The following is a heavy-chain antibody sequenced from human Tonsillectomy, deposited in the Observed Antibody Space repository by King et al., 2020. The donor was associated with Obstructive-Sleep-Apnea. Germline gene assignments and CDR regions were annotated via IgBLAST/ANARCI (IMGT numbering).Heavy chain of an antibody. CDR1: GFTFSSYA. J-gene: IGHJ3*02. Sequence: VQLVESGGGVVQPGRSLRLSCAASGFTFSSYAMHWVRQAPGKGLEWVAVISYDGSNKYYADSVKGRFTISRDNSKNTLYLQMNSLRAEDTVVYYCARGATTGTTDAFDIWGQGTMVTVSS. D-gene: IGHD4-17*01. CDR3: ARGATTGTTDAFDI. V-gene: IGHV3-30*04. CDR2: ISYDGSNK.